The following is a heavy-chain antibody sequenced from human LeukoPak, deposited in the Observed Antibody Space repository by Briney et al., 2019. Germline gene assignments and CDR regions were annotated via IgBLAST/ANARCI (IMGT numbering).Heavy chain of an antibody. CDR2: INPNSGGT. CDR3: ERGKSPYYFDY. V-gene: IGHV1-2*02. Sequence: GPSVKVSCKASGYTFTGYYMHWVRQGPGQGLEWMGWINPNSGGTNYAQNFQGRVTMTRDTSISTAYMELSGLRSDDTAIYYCERGKSPYYFDYWGQGTLVTVSS. J-gene: IGHJ4*02. CDR1: GYTFTGYY.